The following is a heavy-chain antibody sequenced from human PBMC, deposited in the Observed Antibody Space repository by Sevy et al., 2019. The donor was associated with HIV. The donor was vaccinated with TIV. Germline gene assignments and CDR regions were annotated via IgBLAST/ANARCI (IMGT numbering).Heavy chain of an antibody. Sequence: ASVKVSCKASGYTFTSYGISWVRQAPGEGLEWMGWISPYNGKTNYAQKLHGRVTMTTDTSTSTAYMEVRSRRSDDTAVYSCARGYNWNINFDYWGQGTLVTVSS. CDR3: ARGYNWNINFDY. D-gene: IGHD1-1*01. J-gene: IGHJ4*02. V-gene: IGHV1-18*01. CDR1: GYTFTSYG. CDR2: ISPYNGKT.